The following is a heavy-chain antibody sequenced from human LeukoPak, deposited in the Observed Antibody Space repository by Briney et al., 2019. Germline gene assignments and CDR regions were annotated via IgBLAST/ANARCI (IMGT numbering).Heavy chain of an antibody. J-gene: IGHJ4*02. CDR1: GFTFSSYG. Sequence: GGSLRLSCAASGFTFSSYGMHWVRQAPGKGLEWVAVLSYDGSNRYYADSVKGRFTISRDNSKNTLYLQMNSLRAEDTAVYYCAKDASTVTLHADYWGQGTLVTVSS. CDR3: AKDASTVTLHADY. CDR2: LSYDGSNR. D-gene: IGHD4-17*01. V-gene: IGHV3-30*18.